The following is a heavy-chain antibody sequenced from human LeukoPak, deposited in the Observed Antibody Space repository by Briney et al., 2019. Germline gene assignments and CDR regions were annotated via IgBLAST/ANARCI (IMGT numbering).Heavy chain of an antibody. CDR1: GGSFSGYY. Sequence: SETLSLTCAVYGGSFSGYYWSWIRQPPGKGLEWIGEINHSGSTNYNPSLKSRVTISVDTSKNQFSLKLSSVTAADTAVYYCARGRGCSSTSCSRGVDYWGQGTLVTVSS. V-gene: IGHV4-34*01. CDR3: ARGRGCSSTSCSRGVDY. D-gene: IGHD2-2*01. CDR2: INHSGST. J-gene: IGHJ4*02.